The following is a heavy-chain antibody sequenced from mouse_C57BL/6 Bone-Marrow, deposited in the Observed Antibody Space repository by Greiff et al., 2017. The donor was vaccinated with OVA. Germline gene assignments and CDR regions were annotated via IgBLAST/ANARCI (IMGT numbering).Heavy chain of an antibody. CDR3: ARGRDYYVISYLRYFDV. D-gene: IGHD1-1*01. CDR2: ILPGSGST. Sequence: QVQLKQSGAELMKPGASVKLSCKATGYTFTGYWIEWVKQRPGHGLEWIGEILPGSGSTNYNEKFKGKATFTADTSSNTAYMQLSSLTTEDSAIYYCARGRDYYVISYLRYFDVWGTGTTVTVSS. CDR1: GYTFTGYW. J-gene: IGHJ1*03. V-gene: IGHV1-9*01.